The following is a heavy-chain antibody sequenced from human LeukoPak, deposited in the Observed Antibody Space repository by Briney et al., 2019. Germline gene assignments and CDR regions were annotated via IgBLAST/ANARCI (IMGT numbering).Heavy chain of an antibody. CDR3: ARRTSDYFDY. CDR1: GGSISSSSYY. J-gene: IGHJ4*02. D-gene: IGHD2-2*01. Sequence: SETLSLTCTVSGGSISSSSYYWGWIRQPPGKGLEWIGSTYYSGITYYKPSLKSRVTFSADTSKNQFSLQLSSVTAADTAVYYCARRTSDYFDYWGQGTLVIVSS. V-gene: IGHV4-39*07. CDR2: TYYSGIT.